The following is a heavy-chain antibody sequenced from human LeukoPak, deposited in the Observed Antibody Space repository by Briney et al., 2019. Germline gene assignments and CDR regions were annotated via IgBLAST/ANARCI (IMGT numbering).Heavy chain of an antibody. CDR3: ARDRGIAAAGSSDY. D-gene: IGHD6-13*01. V-gene: IGHV3-21*01. J-gene: IGHJ4*02. CDR2: ISSSSTYI. CDR1: GFTFSSYS. Sequence: GSLRLPCAASGFTFSSYSMNWVRQAPGKGLEWVSSISSSSTYIYYADSVKGRFTISRDNAKNSLYLQMNSLRAEDTAVYYCARDRGIAAAGSSDYWGQGTLVTVSS.